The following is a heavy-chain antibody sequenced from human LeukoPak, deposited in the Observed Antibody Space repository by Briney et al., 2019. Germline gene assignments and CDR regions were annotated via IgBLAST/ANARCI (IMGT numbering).Heavy chain of an antibody. CDR2: ISSSSSYI. J-gene: IGHJ4*02. CDR1: GFTLSNYH. D-gene: IGHD3-10*01. V-gene: IGHV3-21*01. Sequence: GGSLTLPCAASGFTLSNYHMNWVRQAPGKGLEWVSSISSSSSYIYYADSVKGRFAISRDNAKNSLYLQTYSLRAEDTAVYYCAGTSGSGSYPNCWGQGTLVTVSS. CDR3: AGTSGSGSYPNC.